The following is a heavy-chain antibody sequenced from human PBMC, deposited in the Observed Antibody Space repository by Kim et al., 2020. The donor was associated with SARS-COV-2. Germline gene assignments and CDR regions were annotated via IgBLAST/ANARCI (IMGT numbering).Heavy chain of an antibody. V-gene: IGHV3-33*01. D-gene: IGHD6-19*01. CDR1: GFTFSSYG. J-gene: IGHJ5*02. CDR2: IWYDGSNK. Sequence: GGSLRLSCAASGFTFSSYGMHWVRQAPGKGLEWVAVIWYDGSNKYYADSVKGRFTISRDNSKNTLYLQMNSLRAEDTAVYYCARPGYSSGWSSWFDPWGQGTLVTVSS. CDR3: ARPGYSSGWSSWFDP.